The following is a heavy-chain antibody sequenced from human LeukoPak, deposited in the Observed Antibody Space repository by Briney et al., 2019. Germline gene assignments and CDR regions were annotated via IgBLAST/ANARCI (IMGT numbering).Heavy chain of an antibody. V-gene: IGHV3-30-3*01. Sequence: GGSLRLSCAASGFTFSNYAMHWVRQAPGKGLEWVAVISDDGINKYFADSVKGRFTISRDNSKNTVYLQMNSLGPEDTAVYYCARDDYGGNSGDGFDIWGQGTTVTVSS. CDR2: ISDDGINK. D-gene: IGHD4-23*01. J-gene: IGHJ3*02. CDR3: ARDDYGGNSGDGFDI. CDR1: GFTFSNYA.